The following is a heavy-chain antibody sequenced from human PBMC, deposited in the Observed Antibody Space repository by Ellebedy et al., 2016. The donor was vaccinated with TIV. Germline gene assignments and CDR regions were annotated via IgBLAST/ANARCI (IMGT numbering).Heavy chain of an antibody. CDR3: ARPVSSWYSGFDY. CDR2: IYYGGNT. J-gene: IGHJ4*02. D-gene: IGHD6-13*01. CDR1: GGSISSSSYH. Sequence: GSLRLSCTVSGGSISSSSYHWAWIRQPPGKGLEWIGSIYYGGNTYSNPSLKSRVSISVDTSKNQFSLKLSSVTAADTAVYYCARPVSSWYSGFDYWGQGALVTVSS. V-gene: IGHV4-39*01.